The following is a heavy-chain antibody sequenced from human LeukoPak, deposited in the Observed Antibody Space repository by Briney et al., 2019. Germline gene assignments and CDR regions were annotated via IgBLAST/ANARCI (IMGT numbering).Heavy chain of an antibody. CDR3: AKDLVGARGWFDP. Sequence: PGGFLRLSCAASGFTFSRYAMSWVRQAPGKGLEWVSAISGSGGSSYYADSVKGRFTISRDNSKNTLFLQINSLRAEDTAVYYCAKDLVGARGWFDPWGQGTLVTVSS. J-gene: IGHJ5*02. V-gene: IGHV3-23*01. CDR2: ISGSGGSS. CDR1: GFTFSRYA. D-gene: IGHD2-15*01.